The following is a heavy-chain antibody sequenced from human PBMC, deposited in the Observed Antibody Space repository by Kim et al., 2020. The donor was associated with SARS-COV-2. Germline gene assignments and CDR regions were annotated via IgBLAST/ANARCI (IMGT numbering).Heavy chain of an antibody. V-gene: IGHV4-31*03. CDR3: ARGADPFYYGSGSYYNVGYFDY. CDR1: GGSISSGGYY. CDR2: IYHSGST. D-gene: IGHD3-10*01. Sequence: SETLSLTCTVSGGSISSGGYYWNWIRQHPGKGLEWIGYIYHSGSTYYNPSLKSRVTISVDTSKDQFSLKLSSVTAADTAVYYCARGADPFYYGSGSYYNVGYFDYWGQGTLVTVSP. J-gene: IGHJ4*02.